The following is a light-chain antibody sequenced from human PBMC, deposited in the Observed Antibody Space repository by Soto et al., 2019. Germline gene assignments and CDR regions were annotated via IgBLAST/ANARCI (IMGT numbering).Light chain of an antibody. CDR1: QTVNSTF. CDR3: QQSGSLPTA. Sequence: EIALTQSPGTLSLSPGERATLSCRASQTVNSTFLAWYQQRRAQAPRLLLYGASNRATGIPDRFSGSGFGTVFTLTISRLEPEDFTVYFCQQSGSLPTAFGPGTEV. J-gene: IGKJ1*01. CDR2: GAS. V-gene: IGKV3-20*01.